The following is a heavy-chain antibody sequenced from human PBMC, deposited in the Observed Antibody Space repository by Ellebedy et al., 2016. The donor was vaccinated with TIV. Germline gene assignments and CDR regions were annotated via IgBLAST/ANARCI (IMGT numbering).Heavy chain of an antibody. CDR1: GFNFNTYG. V-gene: IGHV3-30*02. CDR2: IRYDGNDK. J-gene: IGHJ4*02. Sequence: GGSLRLSCAASGFNFNTYGMHWVRQSPGKGLEWVAFIRYDGNDKKYADSVKGRFAISRDNPKNTLYLHMNSLRPEDTSMYFCAKEGVVLPGTRGHLDYWGQGTLVTISS. D-gene: IGHD6-13*01. CDR3: AKEGVVLPGTRGHLDY.